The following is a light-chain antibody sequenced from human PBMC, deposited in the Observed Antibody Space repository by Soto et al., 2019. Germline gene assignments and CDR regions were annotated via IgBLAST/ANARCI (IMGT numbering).Light chain of an antibody. J-gene: IGLJ2*01. V-gene: IGLV2-14*01. CDR1: SGDVGGYNF. Sequence: QSVLTQPASVSGSPGQSITISCTGTSGDVGGYNFVSWYQQHPGKGPKLIIYEVNNRPSGVSDRFSGSKSGYTASLTISGLQADDEGDYYCSSYSSKSTPVFGGGTKVTVL. CDR2: EVN. CDR3: SSYSSKSTPV.